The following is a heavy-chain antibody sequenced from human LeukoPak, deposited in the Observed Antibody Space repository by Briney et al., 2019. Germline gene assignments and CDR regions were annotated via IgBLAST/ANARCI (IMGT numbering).Heavy chain of an antibody. Sequence: ASVKISCKASGYTFTNYVMHWVRQAPGQRLEWMGWSNGGNGNTKYSQKLQGRVTMTTDTSTSTAYMELRSLRSDDTAVYYCARRLLWFGELGEDYWGQGTLVTVSS. J-gene: IGHJ4*02. CDR3: ARRLLWFGELGEDY. D-gene: IGHD3-10*01. CDR2: SNGGNGNT. V-gene: IGHV1-3*01. CDR1: GYTFTNYV.